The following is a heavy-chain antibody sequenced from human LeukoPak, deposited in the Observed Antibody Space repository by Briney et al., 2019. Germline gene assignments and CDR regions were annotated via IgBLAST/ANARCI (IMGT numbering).Heavy chain of an antibody. J-gene: IGHJ5*02. Sequence: SETLPLACGVSGGSISSYYWSWIRQPPGKGLEWIGYLHYDGSTNYAPSLKSRVTTSVETSKNQFSLKLNSVTAADTAVYYCARFGTFGENWFDPWGQGILVTVSS. CDR1: GGSISSYY. D-gene: IGHD3-10*01. V-gene: IGHV4-59*01. CDR3: ARFGTFGENWFDP. CDR2: LHYDGST.